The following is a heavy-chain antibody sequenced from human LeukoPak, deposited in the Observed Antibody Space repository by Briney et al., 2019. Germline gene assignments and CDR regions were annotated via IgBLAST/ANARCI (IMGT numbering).Heavy chain of an antibody. Sequence: GGSLRLSCETSGFTFSDYGMHWVRQAPGKGLEWVAVIWHDGSRKYYADSVKGRFTISRDNAKNSLYLQMNSLRAEDMALYYCAKDTSTTVTGGDFDYWGQGTLVTVSS. V-gene: IGHV3-33*03. CDR2: IWHDGSRK. D-gene: IGHD4-17*01. J-gene: IGHJ4*02. CDR3: AKDTSTTVTGGDFDY. CDR1: GFTFSDYG.